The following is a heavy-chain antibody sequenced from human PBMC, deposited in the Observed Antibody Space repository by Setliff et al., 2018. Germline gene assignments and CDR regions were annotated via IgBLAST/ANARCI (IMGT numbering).Heavy chain of an antibody. V-gene: IGHV1-24*01. D-gene: IGHD2-15*01. J-gene: IGHJ3*02. Sequence: ASVKVSCKVSGYTLTELSMHWVRQAPGKGLEWMGGFDPEHGETIYAQKFQGRDTMTQDTSTDTAYMELSSLRSEDTAVYYCATNSGGNTIDAFDIWGQGTMDIVS. CDR3: ATNSGGNTIDAFDI. CDR1: GYTLTELS. CDR2: FDPEHGET.